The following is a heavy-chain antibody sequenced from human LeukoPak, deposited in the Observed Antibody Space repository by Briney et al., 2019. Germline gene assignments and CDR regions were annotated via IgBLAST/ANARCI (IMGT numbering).Heavy chain of an antibody. Sequence: SETLSLICTVSGGSISSYYWSWIRQPPGKGLEWIGYIYYSGSTNYNPSLKSRVTISVDTSKNQFSLKLSSVTAADTAVYYCASARPDYDFWSGYEYGMDVWGQGTTVTVSS. J-gene: IGHJ6*02. D-gene: IGHD3-3*01. CDR2: IYYSGST. CDR1: GGSISSYY. CDR3: ASARPDYDFWSGYEYGMDV. V-gene: IGHV4-59*01.